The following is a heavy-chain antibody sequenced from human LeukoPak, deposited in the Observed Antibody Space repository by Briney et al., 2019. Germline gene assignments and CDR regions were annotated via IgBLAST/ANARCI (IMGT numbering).Heavy chain of an antibody. CDR1: GFTFFSNE. V-gene: IGHV3-48*03. CDR3: ARDDIVATITQVPYGMDV. D-gene: IGHD5-12*01. Sequence: GGALRLSSAASGFTFFSNEWNGVGRALGRGLVGFSYISCSGVTVYNAGSLKGRFTISRDNAKTSLYLQLNSPRAEDTAGYYCARDDIVATITQVPYGMDVWDKGTTVTVSS. J-gene: IGHJ6*04. CDR2: ISCSGVTV.